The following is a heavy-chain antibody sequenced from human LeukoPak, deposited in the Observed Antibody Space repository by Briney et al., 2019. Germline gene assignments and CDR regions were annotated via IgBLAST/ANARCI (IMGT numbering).Heavy chain of an antibody. V-gene: IGHV5-51*01. CDR3: AIPTYYYDSSGYYLGY. J-gene: IGHJ4*02. Sequence: GESLKISCKGSGYSFTSYWIGWVRQMPGKGLEWMGTIYPGDSDTRYSPSFQGQVTISADKSISTAYLQWSSLEASDTAMYYCAIPTYYYDSSGYYLGYWGQGTLVTVSS. CDR2: IYPGDSDT. D-gene: IGHD3-22*01. CDR1: GYSFTSYW.